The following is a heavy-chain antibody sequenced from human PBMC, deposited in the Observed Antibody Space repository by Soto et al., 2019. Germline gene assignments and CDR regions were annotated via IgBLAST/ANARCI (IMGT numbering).Heavy chain of an antibody. CDR2: MSGSSSTT. CDR3: AKNQERELPRVIDF. D-gene: IGHD1-7*01. Sequence: GGSLRLSCATSGLTFSNYAMSWVRQEPGGGLEWVSSMSGSSSTTYYADSVRGRFTTSRDRSKNTLYLQMSSLRAEDTALYYCAKNQERELPRVIDFWGQGTLVTVSS. V-gene: IGHV3-23*01. CDR1: GLTFSNYA. J-gene: IGHJ4*02.